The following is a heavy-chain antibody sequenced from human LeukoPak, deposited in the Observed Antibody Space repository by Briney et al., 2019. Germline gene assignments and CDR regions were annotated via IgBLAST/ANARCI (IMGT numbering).Heavy chain of an antibody. D-gene: IGHD3-9*01. CDR3: AKDRIRRYFDWLTEIDY. CDR1: GFTFSSYS. J-gene: IGHJ4*02. Sequence: PGGSLRLSCAASGFTFSSYSMNWVRQAPGKGLEWVSSISRSSSYIYYADSVKGRFTISRDNSKNTLYLQMNSLRAEDTAVYYCAKDRIRRYFDWLTEIDYWGQGTLVTVSS. CDR2: ISRSSSYI. V-gene: IGHV3-21*01.